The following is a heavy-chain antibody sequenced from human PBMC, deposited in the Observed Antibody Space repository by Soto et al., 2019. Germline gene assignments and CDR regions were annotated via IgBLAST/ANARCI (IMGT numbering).Heavy chain of an antibody. CDR3: ARDALDYGEYGGYDAFDI. CDR1: GFTFSSYG. D-gene: IGHD4-17*01. J-gene: IGHJ3*02. CDR2: IWYDGSNK. V-gene: IGHV3-33*01. Sequence: QVQLVESGGGVVQPGRSLRLSCAASGFTFSSYGMHWVRQAPGKGLEWVAVIWYDGSNKYYADSVKGRFTISRDNSKNTLYLQMNSLRAEDTAVYYSARDALDYGEYGGYDAFDIWGQGTMVTVSS.